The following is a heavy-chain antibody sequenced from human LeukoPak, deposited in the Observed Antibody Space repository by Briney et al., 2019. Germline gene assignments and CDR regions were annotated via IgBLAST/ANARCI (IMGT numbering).Heavy chain of an antibody. D-gene: IGHD3-10*01. CDR1: GYTFTSYG. J-gene: IGHJ4*02. CDR2: ISTYNGNT. Sequence: ASVKVSCKASGYTFTSYGISWVRLAPGQGLEWMGWISTYNGNTNYAQKLQGRVTMTTDTSTSTAYMELRSLGSDDTAVYYCARDSARGYYYGSGSYDYWGQGTLVTVSS. CDR3: ARDSARGYYYGSGSYDY. V-gene: IGHV1-18*01.